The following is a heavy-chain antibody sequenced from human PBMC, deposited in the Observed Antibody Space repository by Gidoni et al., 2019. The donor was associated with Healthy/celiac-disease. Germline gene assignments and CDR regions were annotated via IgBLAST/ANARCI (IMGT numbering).Heavy chain of an antibody. D-gene: IGHD6-19*01. CDR1: GGSFSGYY. Sequence: QVQLQQWGAGLLKPSETLSLPCAVYGGSFSGYYWRWIRQPPGKGLEWIGEINHSGSTHSNPSLKSRVTISVDTSKNQFSLKLSSVTAADTAVYYCARRSAVAGTGGFDYWGQGTLVTVSS. CDR2: INHSGST. V-gene: IGHV4-34*01. CDR3: ARRSAVAGTGGFDY. J-gene: IGHJ4*02.